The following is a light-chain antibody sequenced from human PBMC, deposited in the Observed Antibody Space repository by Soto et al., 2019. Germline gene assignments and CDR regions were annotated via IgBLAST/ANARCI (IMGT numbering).Light chain of an antibody. J-gene: IGKJ2*01. CDR1: QSVSSS. CDR2: DAS. CDR3: QQRSNWMFT. Sequence: LVLTQSPATLSLSPGESATLSCRASQSVSSSLAWYQQKPGQAPRLLIYDASHRATGIPARFSGSGSGTDFTLTISSREPEDFAVYYCQQRSNWMFTFGQGTKLEIK. V-gene: IGKV3-11*01.